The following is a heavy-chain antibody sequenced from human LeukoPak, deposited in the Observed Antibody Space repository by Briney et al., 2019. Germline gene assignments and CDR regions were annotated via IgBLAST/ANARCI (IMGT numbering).Heavy chain of an antibody. CDR1: GDSVSSNSAA. J-gene: IGHJ5*02. D-gene: IGHD6-13*01. CDR2: TYYRSKWYY. CDR3: ARGGSGWSVSLFDP. V-gene: IGHV6-1*01. Sequence: SQTLSLTCAISGDSVSSNSAAWNWIRQSPSRGLEWLGRTYYRSKWYYDYAVSVKSRMTINPDTSKNQFSLQLNSVTPEDTAAYYCARGGSGWSVSLFDPWGQGTLVTVSS.